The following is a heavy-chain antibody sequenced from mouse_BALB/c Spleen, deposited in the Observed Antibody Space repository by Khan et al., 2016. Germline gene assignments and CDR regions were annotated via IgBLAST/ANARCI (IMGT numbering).Heavy chain of an antibody. Sequence: QFQLVQSGPELKKPGKTVKISCKASGYTFTNYGMNWVKQAPGKGLKWMGWINTYSGESTYADDFKGRFAFSLETSANTAYLQINNLKNEDTATYFCARYLYYYGSSRYFDVWGAGTTVTVSS. D-gene: IGHD1-1*01. V-gene: IGHV9-3-1*01. J-gene: IGHJ1*01. CDR3: ARYLYYYGSSRYFDV. CDR1: GYTFTNYG. CDR2: INTYSGES.